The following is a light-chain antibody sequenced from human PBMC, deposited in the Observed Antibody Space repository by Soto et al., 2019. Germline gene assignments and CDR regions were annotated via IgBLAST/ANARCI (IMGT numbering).Light chain of an antibody. CDR3: QQRKHWPPLT. V-gene: IGKV3-11*01. Sequence: ETVLTQSPATLSLSPGERATLSCRASHSVDIYLAWYQQKPGQAPRLLIYDASNRATGIPDRFTGSGSGTDYTLTISSLEHADFAVYYCQQRKHWPPLTFGRGTKVEIK. CDR1: HSVDIY. CDR2: DAS. J-gene: IGKJ4*01.